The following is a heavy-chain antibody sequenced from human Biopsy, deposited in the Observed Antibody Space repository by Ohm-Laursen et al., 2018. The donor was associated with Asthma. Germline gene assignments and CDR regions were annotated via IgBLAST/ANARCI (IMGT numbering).Heavy chain of an antibody. Sequence: SETLSLTCAVSGGSINSGGYSWTWIRQPTGKGLEWIGYIYHRDTTYYNPSLKSRVTISLDGSKNQFSLKLRSVTAADTAVYYCAKIYDRLVLYGMDVWGQGTTVTVSS. J-gene: IGHJ6*02. D-gene: IGHD6-19*01. CDR3: AKIYDRLVLYGMDV. V-gene: IGHV4-30-2*01. CDR2: IYHRDTT. CDR1: GGSINSGGYS.